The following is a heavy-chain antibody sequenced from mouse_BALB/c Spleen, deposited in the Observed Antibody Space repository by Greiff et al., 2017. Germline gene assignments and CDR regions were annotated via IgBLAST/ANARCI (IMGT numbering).Heavy chain of an antibody. CDR1: GFSLSTSGMG. D-gene: IGHD1-2*01. V-gene: IGHV8-8*01. J-gene: IGHJ2*01. CDR2: IWWDDDK. Sequence: ESGGGLVQPSQTLSLTCSFSGFSLSTSGMGVGWIRQPSGKGLEWLAHIWWDDDKYYNTALKSGLTISKDTSKNQVFLKIASVDTADTATYYCARIGNSLLRLRGFDYWGQGTTLTVSS. CDR3: ARIGNSLLRLRGFDY.